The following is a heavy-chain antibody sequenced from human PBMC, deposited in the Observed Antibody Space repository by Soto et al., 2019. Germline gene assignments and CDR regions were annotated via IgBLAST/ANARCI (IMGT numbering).Heavy chain of an antibody. Sequence: QVQLVQSGAEVKKPGASVKVSCKASGYTFISYDINCVRQSTGQGLEWMGWMNPNTGDTGYAQESQGRVTMTSNTNITPANLELSSLMCEKTAVYICARRDGYIFDLWGSGTLVSLSS. CDR1: GYTFISYD. D-gene: IGHD5-12*01. CDR3: ARRDGYIFDL. J-gene: IGHJ4*02. V-gene: IGHV1-8*01. CDR2: MNPNTGDT.